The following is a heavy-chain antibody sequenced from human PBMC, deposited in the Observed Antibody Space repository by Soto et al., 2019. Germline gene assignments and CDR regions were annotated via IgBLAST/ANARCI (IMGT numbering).Heavy chain of an antibody. V-gene: IGHV1-2*06. CDR3: ARMATFGSLNWFDP. D-gene: IGHD3-16*01. CDR1: GYIFTDYY. J-gene: IGHJ5*02. Sequence: ASVKVSCKASGYIFTDYYMHWVRQAPGQELGWMGRINPNSGGTNYAQKFQGRVTMTRDTSISTAYMELSSLRSDDTATYYCARMATFGSLNWFDPWGQGTLVTVSS. CDR2: INPNSGGT.